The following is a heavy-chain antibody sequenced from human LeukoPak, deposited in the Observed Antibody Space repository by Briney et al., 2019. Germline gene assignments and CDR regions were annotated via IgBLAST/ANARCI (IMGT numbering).Heavy chain of an antibody. CDR1: GFTFSSYA. CDR2: ISYDGSNK. D-gene: IGHD2-15*01. Sequence: GRSLRLSCAASGFTFSSYAMHWVRQAPGKGLEWVAVISYDGSNKYYADSVKGRFTISRDTSKNTLYLQVNSLRAEDTAVYYCARGGGYYPIDYWGQGTLVTVSS. CDR3: ARGGGYYPIDY. J-gene: IGHJ4*02. V-gene: IGHV3-30*14.